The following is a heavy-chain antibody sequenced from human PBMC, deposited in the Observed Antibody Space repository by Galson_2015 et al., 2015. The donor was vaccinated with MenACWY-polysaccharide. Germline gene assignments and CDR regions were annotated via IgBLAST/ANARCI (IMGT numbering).Heavy chain of an antibody. V-gene: IGHV4-38-2*01. D-gene: IGHD1-26*01. J-gene: IGHJ4*02. CDR3: ARVEKYSGSFYILY. CDR1: DYSIRSGYF. Sequence: SETLSLTCAVSDYSIRSGYFWGWIRQPPGKGLAWIASIFHSGTTYYNPSLKSRVTISVDTSKNQFSLKLSSVTAADTAVYYCARVEKYSGSFYILYWGQGTLVTVSS. CDR2: IFHSGTT.